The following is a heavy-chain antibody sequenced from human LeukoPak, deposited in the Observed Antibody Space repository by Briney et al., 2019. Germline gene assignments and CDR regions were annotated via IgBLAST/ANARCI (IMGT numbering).Heavy chain of an antibody. Sequence: GGSLRLSCAASGFTFSSYAMSWVRQAPGKGLEWVSAISGSGGSTYYADSVKGRFTISRDNSKNALYLQMNGLRAEDTAVYYCAKDGDDILTGRFDYWGQGTLVTVSS. CDR3: AKDGDDILTGRFDY. D-gene: IGHD3-9*01. V-gene: IGHV3-23*01. CDR1: GFTFSSYA. CDR2: ISGSGGST. J-gene: IGHJ4*02.